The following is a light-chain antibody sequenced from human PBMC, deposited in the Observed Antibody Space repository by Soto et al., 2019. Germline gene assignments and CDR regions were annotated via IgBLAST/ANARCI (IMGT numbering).Light chain of an antibody. CDR1: SSDVGSYNL. CDR3: CSYAGRSTVTV. CDR2: EVT. Sequence: QSALTQPASVSGSPGQSITISCTGTSSDVGSYNLVSWYQQHPGKAPKLMIYEVTKRPSGVSNRFSGSKSGNTASLTISGLQAEDDADYYCCSYAGRSTVTVFGGGTQLTVL. J-gene: IGLJ3*02. V-gene: IGLV2-23*02.